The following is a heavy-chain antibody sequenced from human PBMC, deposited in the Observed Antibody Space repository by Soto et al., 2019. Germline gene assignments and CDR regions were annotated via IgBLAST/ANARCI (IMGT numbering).Heavy chain of an antibody. D-gene: IGHD6-6*01. V-gene: IGHV3-30-3*01. CDR3: AKDKSSSSRYVDY. CDR1: GFTFSSYA. CDR2: ISYDGSNK. J-gene: IGHJ4*02. Sequence: GGSLRLSCAASGFTFSSYAMHWVRQAPGKGLEWVAVISYDGSNKYYADSVKGRFTISRDNSKNTLYLQMNSLRAEDTAVYYCAKDKSSSSRYVDYWGQGTLVTVSS.